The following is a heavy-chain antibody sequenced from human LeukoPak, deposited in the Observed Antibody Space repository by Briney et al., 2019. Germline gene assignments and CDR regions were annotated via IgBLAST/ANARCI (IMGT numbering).Heavy chain of an antibody. CDR3: VKKAVLTGTAYFDY. D-gene: IGHD3-9*01. J-gene: IGHJ4*02. CDR1: GFIFSSYA. CDR2: IGGNGEGT. V-gene: IGHV3-64D*08. Sequence: PGGSLRLSCSASGFIFSSYAMYWVRQAPGRGLEYLSGIGGNGEGTYYADSVKGRFTISRDDSKNTLYLQMSGLRVEDTAVYYCVKKAVLTGTAYFDYWGQGTLVTVSS.